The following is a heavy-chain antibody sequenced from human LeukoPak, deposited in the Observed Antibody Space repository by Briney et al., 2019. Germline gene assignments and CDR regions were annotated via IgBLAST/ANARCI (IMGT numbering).Heavy chain of an antibody. J-gene: IGHJ5*02. V-gene: IGHV1-8*01. Sequence: ASVKVSCKASGYTFTNYDINWVRQAPGQGLEWMGWMNPNSGGTGYAQQFQGRVTMTRNTSISTAYMELRSLRSDDTAVYYCARGVTSTVSRLNWFDPWGQGTLVTVSS. D-gene: IGHD4-17*01. CDR3: ARGVTSTVSRLNWFDP. CDR1: GYTFTNYD. CDR2: MNPNSGGT.